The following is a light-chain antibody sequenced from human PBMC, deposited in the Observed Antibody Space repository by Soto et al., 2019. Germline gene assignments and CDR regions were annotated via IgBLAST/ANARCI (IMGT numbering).Light chain of an antibody. CDR3: SSYTSSSTHYV. CDR2: EVS. V-gene: IGLV2-14*01. CDR1: SSDVGGYKY. Sequence: ALTQPASVSGSPGQSITISCTGTSSDVGGYKYVSWYQQHPGKAPRLMIYEVSNRPSGVSYRFSGSKSGNTASLTISGLQAEDEADYYCSSYTSSSTHYVFGTGTKLTVL. J-gene: IGLJ1*01.